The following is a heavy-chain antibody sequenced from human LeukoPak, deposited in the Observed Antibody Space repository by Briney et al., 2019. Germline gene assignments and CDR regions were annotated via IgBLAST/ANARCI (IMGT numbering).Heavy chain of an antibody. CDR1: GYTFTSYD. D-gene: IGHD3-22*01. CDR3: ARDYHNVGSGFLFDI. V-gene: IGHV1-8*01. J-gene: IGHJ3*02. CDR2: MNPNSGNT. Sequence: GASVKVSCKASGYTFTSYDINWVRQATGQGLEWMGWMNPNSGNTGYAQKFQGRVTMTRDMSTSTVYMELSSLRSEDTAVYYCARDYHNVGSGFLFDIWGQGTMVTVSS.